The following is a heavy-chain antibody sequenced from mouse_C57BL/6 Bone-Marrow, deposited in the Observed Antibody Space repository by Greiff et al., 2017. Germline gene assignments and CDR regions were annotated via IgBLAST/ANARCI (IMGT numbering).Heavy chain of an antibody. V-gene: IGHV1-81*01. Sequence: QVQLQQSGAELVRPGASVKLSCKASGYTFTSYGISWVKQRPGQGLEWIGEIYPRSGNTNYNEKFKGKATLTVDKSSSTAYMELSSLTSEDSAVYYCASPYTQGSGYNYWGQGTTLTVSS. D-gene: IGHD1-1*01. CDR3: ASPYTQGSGYNY. CDR1: GYTFTSYG. CDR2: IYPRSGNT. J-gene: IGHJ2*01.